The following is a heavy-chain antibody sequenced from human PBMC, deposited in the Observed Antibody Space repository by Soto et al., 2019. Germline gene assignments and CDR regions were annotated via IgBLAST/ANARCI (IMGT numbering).Heavy chain of an antibody. J-gene: IGHJ3*01. V-gene: IGHV1-46*03. CDR2: ISPSSGGT. CDR1: GYTFTSYY. Sequence: QVQLVQSGAEVKKPGASVRVSCKASGYTFTSYYIHWVRQAPGHGPEWMGMISPSSGGTDYAQKFQGRVTMTRDTSRSTVYRELSSLRSEDTAVYYCTRSIITTAGTDAFDVWGQGTLVTVSS. D-gene: IGHD6-13*01. CDR3: TRSIITTAGTDAFDV.